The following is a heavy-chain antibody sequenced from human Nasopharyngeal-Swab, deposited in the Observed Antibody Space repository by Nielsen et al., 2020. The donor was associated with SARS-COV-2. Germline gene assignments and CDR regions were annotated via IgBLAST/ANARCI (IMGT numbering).Heavy chain of an antibody. V-gene: IGHV3-23*01. CDR2: ISDSGGRT. Sequence: GGSLSLSCASSGFTFNTYAMSWVRQAPGAGLEWVSAISDSGGRTYYADSVKGRFTISRDNSQNALFLQMNSLRAEDTAVYYCAKSDDAVDIWGQGTMVTVSS. CDR3: AKSDDAVDI. J-gene: IGHJ3*02. CDR1: GFTFNTYA.